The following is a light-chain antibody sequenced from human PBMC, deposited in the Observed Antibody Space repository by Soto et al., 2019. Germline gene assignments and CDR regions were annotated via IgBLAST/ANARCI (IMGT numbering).Light chain of an antibody. CDR2: QDS. CDR1: KLGDKY. V-gene: IGLV3-1*01. J-gene: IGLJ2*01. CDR3: QAWDRSTVV. Sequence: SYELTLAPSVSVSPGQTASITCSGDKLGDKYACWYQQKPGQSPVLVIYQDSKRPSGIPERFSGSNSGNTATLTITGTQAMDEADYYCQAWDRSTVVFGGGTKLTVL.